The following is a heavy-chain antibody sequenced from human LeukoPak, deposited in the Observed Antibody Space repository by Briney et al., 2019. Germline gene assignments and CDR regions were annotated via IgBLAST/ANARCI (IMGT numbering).Heavy chain of an antibody. D-gene: IGHD3-10*01. CDR2: VIPIAGLT. CDR1: GGTLSSYP. J-gene: IGHJ5*02. V-gene: IGHV1-69*02. Sequence: VASVKVSCKASGGTLSSYPISWVRQAPGQGLEWMGRVIPIAGLTNYGQKFQGRVTLTADISIKTAYMELSGLTIGDTAIYYCARSVASPNAGRGNWFDPWGQGTLVTVSS. CDR3: ARSVASPNAGRGNWFDP.